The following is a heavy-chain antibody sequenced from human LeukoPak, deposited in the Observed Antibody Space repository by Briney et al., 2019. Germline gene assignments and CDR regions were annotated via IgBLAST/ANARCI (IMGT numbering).Heavy chain of an antibody. Sequence: ASVKASYKASGYTFTSCDINWVRQATGQGLEWMGWMNPNSGNTGYGQSFQGRITMTRDISIGTAYMELSNLTSEDTAIYYCTRGSSGRRANWGQGNPVTVSA. D-gene: IGHD6-19*01. V-gene: IGHV1-8*01. J-gene: IGHJ4*02. CDR1: GYTFTSCD. CDR3: TRGSSGRRAN. CDR2: MNPNSGNT.